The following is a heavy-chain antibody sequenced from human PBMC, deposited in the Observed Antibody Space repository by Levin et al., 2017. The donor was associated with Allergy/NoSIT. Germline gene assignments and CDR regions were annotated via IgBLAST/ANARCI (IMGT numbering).Heavy chain of an antibody. Sequence: GGSLRLSCAASGFSFNDFAMHWVRQAPGKGLEWVSGIIWNSESMGYADSVKGRFTISRDNAEDSLYLQMNSLRPEDTAVYYCAKDIYLGQWAAQYVMDVWGQGTAVTVSS. J-gene: IGHJ6*02. CDR2: IIWNSESM. CDR3: AKDIYLGQWAAQYVMDV. CDR1: GFSFNDFA. D-gene: IGHD6-19*01. V-gene: IGHV3-9*01.